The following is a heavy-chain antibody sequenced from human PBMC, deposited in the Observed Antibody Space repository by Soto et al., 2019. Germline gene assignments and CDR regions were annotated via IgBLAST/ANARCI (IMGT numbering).Heavy chain of an antibody. CDR2: IKSKTDGGTT. J-gene: IGHJ2*01. CDR3: TTEDYMITFGGGFWRYFDL. D-gene: IGHD3-16*01. Sequence: EVQLVESGGGLVKPGGSLRLSCAASGFTFSNAWMSWVRQAPGKGLEWVGRIKSKTDGGTTDYAAPVKGRITISRDDSKNTMYLQMNSLKTEDTAVYYCTTEDYMITFGGGFWRYFDLWGRGTLVTVSS. V-gene: IGHV3-15*01. CDR1: GFTFSNAW.